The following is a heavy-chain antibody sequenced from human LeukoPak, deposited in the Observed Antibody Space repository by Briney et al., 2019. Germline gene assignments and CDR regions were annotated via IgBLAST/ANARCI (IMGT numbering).Heavy chain of an antibody. CDR1: GFTFRNYG. CDR2: IWYDGSNK. D-gene: IGHD6-19*01. CDR3: AIHPNPGAVAGTAWLGGF. J-gene: IGHJ4*02. V-gene: IGHV3-33*01. Sequence: GGSLRLSCAASGFTFRNYGMHWVRQAPGKGLEWVAVIWYDGSNKYYADSVKGRFTISRDNSNNTLYLQMDSLRAEDTAMYYCAIHPNPGAVAGTAWLGGFWGQGTLVTVSS.